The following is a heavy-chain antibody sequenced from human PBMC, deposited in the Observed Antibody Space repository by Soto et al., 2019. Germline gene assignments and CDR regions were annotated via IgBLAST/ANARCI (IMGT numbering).Heavy chain of an antibody. V-gene: IGHV2-5*02. D-gene: IGHD3-16*01. J-gene: IGHJ5*02. CDR3: ARAPYFVYCGGSSGRNWSDP. CDR1: GFSLSTSGVG. Sequence: QITLKESGPTLVKPTQTLTLTCTFSGFSLSTSGVGVGWIRQPPGKALEWLALLYWDDDKRYSPSLKSRLTISHDTSTTQLVLTMTTMNPVDTATYYCARAPYFVYCGGSSGRNWSDPWGQGTLVTVSS. CDR2: LYWDDDK.